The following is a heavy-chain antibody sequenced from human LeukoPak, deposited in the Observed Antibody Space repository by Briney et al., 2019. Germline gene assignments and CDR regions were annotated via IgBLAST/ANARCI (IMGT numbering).Heavy chain of an antibody. V-gene: IGHV3-30-3*01. CDR3: ATLRDY. CDR2: ISYDGSNK. Sequence: GGSLRVSCAASGFTFSSYAMHWVRQAPGKGLEWVAVISYDGSNKYYADSVEGRFTISRDNSKNTLYLQMNSLRAEDTAVYYCATLRDYWGQGTLVTVSS. J-gene: IGHJ4*02. CDR1: GFTFSSYA.